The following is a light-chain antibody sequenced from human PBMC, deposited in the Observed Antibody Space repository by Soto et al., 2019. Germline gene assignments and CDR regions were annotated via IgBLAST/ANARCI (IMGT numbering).Light chain of an antibody. Sequence: EIVMTQSPASLSLSPGDSATLSCRASQSVNSNLAWFQQKPGQPPRLVILGASIGATDIPSRFSGGGSGTEFAITITGLQSEDFAVYYCQQYHDWPFTFGQGAKLEI. V-gene: IGKV3D-15*01. CDR2: GAS. J-gene: IGKJ2*01. CDR3: QQYHDWPFT. CDR1: QSVNSN.